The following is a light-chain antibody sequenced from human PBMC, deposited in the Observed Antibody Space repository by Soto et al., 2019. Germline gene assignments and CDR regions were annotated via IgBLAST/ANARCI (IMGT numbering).Light chain of an antibody. CDR3: QQPSNWPLP. CDR1: QSVNNY. V-gene: IGKV3-11*01. J-gene: IGKJ5*01. Sequence: DIVWRHSGATLCLSPGERATLSCRASQSVNNYLHWYQQNPGQVPRLLIFDASNRATDIPARFSGSGSVTDFTLTISSLEPEDFAVYYCQQPSNWPLPFGQGTRLEIK. CDR2: DAS.